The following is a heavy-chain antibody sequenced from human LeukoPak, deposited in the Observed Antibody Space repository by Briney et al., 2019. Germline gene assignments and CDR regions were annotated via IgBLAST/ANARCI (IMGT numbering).Heavy chain of an antibody. CDR3: ATDHSTFYYYYYSMDV. V-gene: IGHV3-9*01. J-gene: IGHJ6*02. CDR1: GFTFDDYA. CDR2: ISWNSGSI. D-gene: IGHD1-1*01. Sequence: LSGGSLRLSCAASGFTFDDYAMHWVRQTPGKGLEWVSSISWNSGSINYADSVKGRFTISRDNAKNTLYLQMNSLRAEDTAVYYCATDHSTFYYYYYSMDVWGQGTTVTVSS.